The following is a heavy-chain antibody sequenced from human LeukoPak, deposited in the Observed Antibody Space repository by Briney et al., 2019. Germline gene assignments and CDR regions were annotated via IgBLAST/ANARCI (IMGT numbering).Heavy chain of an antibody. J-gene: IGHJ4*02. D-gene: IGHD3-3*02. CDR1: GFIFSRYT. V-gene: IGHV3-21*01. CDR2: IWSDSADI. CDR3: ARDFFHSDISRPFDY. Sequence: PGGSLRLSCAASGFIFSRYTINWVRQAPGKGLVWVSSIWSDSADIHYADSVKGRFTISRDNAKNSLYLQMNSLRAEDSAVYYCARDFFHSDISRPFDYWGQGTLVTVSS.